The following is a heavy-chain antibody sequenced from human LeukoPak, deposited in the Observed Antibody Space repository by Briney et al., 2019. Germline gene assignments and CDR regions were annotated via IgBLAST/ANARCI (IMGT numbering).Heavy chain of an antibody. D-gene: IGHD3-3*01. V-gene: IGHV5-10-1*01. CDR3: ARPTIRYDFWSGYYGAFDI. CDR1: GYSFSSYW. CDR2: IDPGDSFT. Sequence: GESLKISCKGSGYSFSSYWISWVRQMPGKGLEWMGRIDPGDSFTKYRPSLEGRVTISADKSLSTVYLQWSSLKASDTAMYYCARPTIRYDFWSGYYGAFDIWGQGTMVTVSS. J-gene: IGHJ3*02.